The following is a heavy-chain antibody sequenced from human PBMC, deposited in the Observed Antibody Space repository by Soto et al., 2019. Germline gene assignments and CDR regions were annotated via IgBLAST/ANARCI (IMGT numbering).Heavy chain of an antibody. V-gene: IGHV4-30-4*01. CDR1: GGSISSGDYY. CDR3: ARLYATGTTPDYFDY. D-gene: IGHD1-1*01. CDR2: IYYSGST. J-gene: IGHJ4*02. Sequence: QVQLQESGPGLVKPSQSLSLTCTVSGGSISSGDYYWSWIRQPPGKGLEWIGYIYYSGSTYYNPSLKSRVTISVATSKNQFSLKLSSVTAADTAVYYCARLYATGTTPDYFDYWGQGTLVTVSS.